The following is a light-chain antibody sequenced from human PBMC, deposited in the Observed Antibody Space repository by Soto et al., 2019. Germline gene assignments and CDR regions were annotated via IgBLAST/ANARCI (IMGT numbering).Light chain of an antibody. Sequence: EILMTQSPGTLSVSPGERATLYCRASQTVSRHLAWYQQKPGQAPRLLLFGASTRATGIPVRFSGSGSGTDFTLTISSLHSEDFAIYSCQQYNTWPLITFGPGTRLEIK. CDR2: GAS. V-gene: IGKV3-15*01. CDR3: QQYNTWPLIT. CDR1: QTVSRH. J-gene: IGKJ5*01.